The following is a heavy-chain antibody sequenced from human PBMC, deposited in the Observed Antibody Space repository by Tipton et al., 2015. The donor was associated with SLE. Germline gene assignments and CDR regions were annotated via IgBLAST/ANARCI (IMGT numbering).Heavy chain of an antibody. CDR2: ISGSGGST. Sequence: SLRLSCAASGFTFSSYAMSWVRQAPGKGLEWVSGISGSGGSTYYADSVKGRFTISRDNSKNTLYLQMNSLRAEDTAVYYCAKDKGEVNYYYTDVWGKGTTVTVSS. J-gene: IGHJ6*03. V-gene: IGHV3-23*01. CDR1: GFTFSSYA. D-gene: IGHD3-16*01. CDR3: AKDKGEVNYYYTDV.